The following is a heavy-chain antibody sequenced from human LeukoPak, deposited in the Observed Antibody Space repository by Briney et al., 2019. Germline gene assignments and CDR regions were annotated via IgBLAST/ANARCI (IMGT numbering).Heavy chain of an antibody. CDR1: GGSISSSSYY. J-gene: IGHJ4*02. V-gene: IGHV4-39*02. D-gene: IGHD3-10*01. CDR2: LYYSGST. CDR3: AREGEYYGSGSYCDY. Sequence: KPSETLSLNCTVSGGSISSSSYYWGWIRQPPGKGLEYIGSLYYSGSTYYNPSLKSRVTISVDTSKNQFSLRLTSVTAADTAVYYCAREGEYYGSGSYCDYWGQGTLVTVSS.